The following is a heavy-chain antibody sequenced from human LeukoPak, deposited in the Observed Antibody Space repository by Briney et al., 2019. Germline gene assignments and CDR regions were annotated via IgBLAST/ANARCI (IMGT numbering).Heavy chain of an antibody. D-gene: IGHD5-18*01. V-gene: IGHV1-69*13. Sequence: SVKVSCKASGGTFNSYVVSWVRQAPGQGLEWMGGIIPMFGTANYAQKFLGRVTITADESTNTAYMELSSLVSEDTAVYYCARGETDMASYDYWGQGTLVTVSS. CDR1: GGTFNSYV. J-gene: IGHJ4*02. CDR2: IIPMFGTA. CDR3: ARGETDMASYDY.